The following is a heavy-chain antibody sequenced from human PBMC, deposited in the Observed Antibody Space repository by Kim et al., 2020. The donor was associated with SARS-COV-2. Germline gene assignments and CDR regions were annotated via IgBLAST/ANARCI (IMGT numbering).Heavy chain of an antibody. V-gene: IGHV4-59*09. Sequence: PHLKSRVTISLDTSKNQFSLKLRSVTAADTAVYYCARGYNSGWDAYFFDYWGQGTLVTVSS. J-gene: IGHJ4*02. CDR3: ARGYNSGWDAYFFDY. D-gene: IGHD6-19*01.